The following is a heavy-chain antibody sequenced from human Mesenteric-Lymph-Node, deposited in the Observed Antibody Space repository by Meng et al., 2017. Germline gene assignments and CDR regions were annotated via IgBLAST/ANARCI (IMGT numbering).Heavy chain of an antibody. CDR1: GFTFSSYG. V-gene: IGHV3-33*01. J-gene: IGHJ3*02. Sequence: GGSLRLSCAASGFTFSSYGMHWVRQAPGKGLEWVAVIRYDGSNKYYADSVKGRFTISRDNSKNTLYLQMNSLRAEDTAVYYCARGHSSGWYGGAFDIWGQGTMVTVSS. CDR3: ARGHSSGWYGGAFDI. D-gene: IGHD6-19*01. CDR2: IRYDGSNK.